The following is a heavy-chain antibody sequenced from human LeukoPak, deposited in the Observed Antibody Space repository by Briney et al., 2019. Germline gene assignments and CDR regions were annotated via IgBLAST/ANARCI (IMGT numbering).Heavy chain of an antibody. V-gene: IGHV1-8*03. CDR1: GYTFTSYD. CDR2: MNPNSGNT. D-gene: IGHD3-9*01. J-gene: IGHJ3*02. Sequence: ASVKVSCKASGYTFTSYDINWVRQATGQGLEWMGWMNPNSGNTGYAQKFQGRVTITRNTSISTAHMELSSLRAEDTALYYCAKDMRLAYILTGSDVFDIWGQGTMVTVSS. CDR3: AKDMRLAYILTGSDVFDI.